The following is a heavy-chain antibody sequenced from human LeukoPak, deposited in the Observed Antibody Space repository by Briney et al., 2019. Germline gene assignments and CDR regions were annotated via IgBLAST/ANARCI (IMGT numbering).Heavy chain of an antibody. J-gene: IGHJ6*02. CDR1: GFTFDDYA. CDR3: AKALSGSYPYYYYGMDV. CDR2: ISWNSGSI. Sequence: GGSLRLSCAASGFTFDDYAMHWVRQGPGKGLEWVSGISWNSGSIGYADSVKGRFTISRDNAKNSLYLQMNSLRAEDTALYYCAKALSGSYPYYYYGMDVWGQGTTVTVSS. D-gene: IGHD3-16*01. V-gene: IGHV3-9*01.